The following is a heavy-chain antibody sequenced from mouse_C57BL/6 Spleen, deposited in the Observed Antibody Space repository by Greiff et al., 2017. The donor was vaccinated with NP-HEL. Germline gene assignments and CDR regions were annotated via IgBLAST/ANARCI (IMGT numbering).Heavy chain of an antibody. CDR2: ILPGSGST. J-gene: IGHJ4*01. CDR1: GYTFTGYW. CDR3: AISRITTVVASDYAMDY. D-gene: IGHD1-1*01. V-gene: IGHV1-9*01. Sequence: QVQLQQSGAELMKPGASVKLSCKATGYTFTGYWIEWVKQRPGHGLEWIGEILPGSGSTNYNEKFKGKATFTADKSSNTAYMQLSSLTTDDSAIYYCAISRITTVVASDYAMDYWGQGTSVTVSS.